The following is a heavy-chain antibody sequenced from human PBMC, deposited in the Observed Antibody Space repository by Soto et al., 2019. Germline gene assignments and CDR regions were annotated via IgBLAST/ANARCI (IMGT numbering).Heavy chain of an antibody. Sequence: EAQLVESGGGLVKPGGSLRLSCAASGFTFSNYEMHWVRQAPGKGLEYVSGISNNGAHTDYAKSVKGRFTISRYNSENTLYLQMGSLRAEAMALYYCARRGYGSRWPNVYMDVWGKGTTVTVSS. CDR1: GFTFSNYE. CDR3: ARRGYGSRWPNVYMDV. V-gene: IGHV3-64*01. CDR2: ISNNGAHT. D-gene: IGHD6-13*01. J-gene: IGHJ6*03.